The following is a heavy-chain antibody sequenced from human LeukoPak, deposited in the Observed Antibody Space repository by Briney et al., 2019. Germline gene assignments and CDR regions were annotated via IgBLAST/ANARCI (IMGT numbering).Heavy chain of an antibody. D-gene: IGHD2-15*01. CDR2: ISWNSGSI. CDR1: GFTFDDYA. J-gene: IGHJ4*02. V-gene: IGHV3-9*03. CDR3: AKSNGRTLGGIRPPDESFTFDY. Sequence: PGRSLRLSCAASGFTFDDYAMHWVRQAPGKGLEWVSGISWNSGSIGYADSVKGRFTISRDNAKNSLYLQMNSLRAEDMALYYCAKSNGRTLGGIRPPDESFTFDYWGQGTLVTVSS.